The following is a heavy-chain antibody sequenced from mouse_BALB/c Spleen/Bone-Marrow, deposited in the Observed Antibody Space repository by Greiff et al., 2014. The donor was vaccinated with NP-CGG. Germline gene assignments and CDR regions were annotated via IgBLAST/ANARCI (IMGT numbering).Heavy chain of an antibody. Sequence: QVQLQQSGAELVRPGTSVRVSCKASGYAFTSYLIEWVKQRPVQGLEWIGVINPGSGGANYNAKFKGKATLTADKSSSTAYMQLSSLTSDDSAVYFCAREWTARAVDYWGQGTTLTVSS. J-gene: IGHJ2*01. CDR2: INPGSGGA. CDR3: AREWTARAVDY. D-gene: IGHD3-2*01. CDR1: GYAFTSYL. V-gene: IGHV1-54*01.